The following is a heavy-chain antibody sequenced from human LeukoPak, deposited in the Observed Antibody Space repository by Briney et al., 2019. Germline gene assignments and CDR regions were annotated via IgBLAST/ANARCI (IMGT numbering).Heavy chain of an antibody. CDR1: GFTFSGSA. J-gene: IGHJ4*02. Sequence: PGRSLRLACAAAGFTFSGSALQWVRQPSGKGLGWVGRIRSTANGYATASAASVKGRFTISRDDSKNTAYLQMDSLKTEDTAVYYCTGNCYGSGSYADFDYWGQGTLVTVSS. CDR2: IRSTANGYAT. V-gene: IGHV3-73*01. D-gene: IGHD3-10*01. CDR3: TGNCYGSGSYADFDY.